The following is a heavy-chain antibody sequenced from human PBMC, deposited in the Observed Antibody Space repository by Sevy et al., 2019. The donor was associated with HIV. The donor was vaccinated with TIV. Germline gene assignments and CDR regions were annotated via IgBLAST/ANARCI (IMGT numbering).Heavy chain of an antibody. CDR1: GYSFTSYW. CDR3: ARTFDLWGYYFDY. D-gene: IGHD3-16*01. Sequence: GESLKISCKGSGYSFTSYWIGWVRQMPGKGLEWMGIIYPGDPDTRYSPSFQGQVTISADKSISTAYLQWSSLKASDTAMYYCARTFDLWGYYFDYWGQGTLVTVSS. V-gene: IGHV5-51*01. CDR2: IYPGDPDT. J-gene: IGHJ4*02.